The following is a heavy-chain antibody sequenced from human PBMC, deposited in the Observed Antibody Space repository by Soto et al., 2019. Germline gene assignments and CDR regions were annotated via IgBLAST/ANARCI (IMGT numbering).Heavy chain of an antibody. V-gene: IGHV4-34*01. D-gene: IGHD5-12*01. CDR2: INHSGST. Sequence: SETLSLTCAVYGGSFSGYYWSWIRQPPGEGLEWIGEINHSGSTNYHPSLKSRVTISVDTSKNQFSLKLSSVTAADTAVYYCAREAGPKGYMDVWGQGTTVTVSS. CDR3: AREAGPKGYMDV. J-gene: IGHJ6*02. CDR1: GGSFSGYY.